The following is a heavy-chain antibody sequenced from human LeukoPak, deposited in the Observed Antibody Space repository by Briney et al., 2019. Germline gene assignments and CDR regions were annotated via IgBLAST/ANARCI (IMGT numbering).Heavy chain of an antibody. CDR1: GDSVSINGAS. CDR3: GRETDFGVVTN. D-gene: IGHD3-3*01. V-gene: IGHV6-1*01. Sequence: SPTLSLTFAISGDSVSINGASWNWIRQSPSRGLEWLGRTYYRSQQWHSDYAPSVKGRITLNPDTSKNQFSLQLNSMPPEDTTVYYCGRETDFGVVTNWGQGTLVTVSS. CDR2: TYYRSQQWHS. J-gene: IGHJ4*02.